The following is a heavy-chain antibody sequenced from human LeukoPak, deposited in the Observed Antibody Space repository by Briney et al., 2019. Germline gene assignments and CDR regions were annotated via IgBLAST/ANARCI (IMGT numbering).Heavy chain of an antibody. CDR1: GGSFSGYY. D-gene: IGHD6-13*01. CDR3: AREIVPRKPRIAAAANTLRGGYYFDY. V-gene: IGHV4-34*01. J-gene: IGHJ4*02. Sequence: KSSETLSLTCAVYGGSFSGYYWSWIRQPPGKGLEWIGEINHSGSTNYNPSLKSRVTISVDTSKNQFSLKLSSVTAADTAVYYCAREIVPRKPRIAAAANTLRGGYYFDYWGQGTLVTVSS. CDR2: INHSGST.